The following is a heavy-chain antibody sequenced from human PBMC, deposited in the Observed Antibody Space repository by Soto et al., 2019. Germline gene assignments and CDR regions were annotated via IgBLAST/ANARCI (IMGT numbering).Heavy chain of an antibody. CDR3: ARVPGGRMVKDYGEFLRWYFDL. D-gene: IGHD4-17*01. CDR2: IYYSGST. CDR1: GGSISSGDYY. J-gene: IGHJ2*01. V-gene: IGHV4-30-4*01. Sequence: PSETLSLTCTVSGGSISSGDYYWSWIRQPPGKGLEWIGYIYYSGSTYYNPSLKSRVTISVDTSKNQFSLKLSSVTAADTAVYYCARVPGGRMVKDYGEFLRWYFDLWGRGTLVTVSS.